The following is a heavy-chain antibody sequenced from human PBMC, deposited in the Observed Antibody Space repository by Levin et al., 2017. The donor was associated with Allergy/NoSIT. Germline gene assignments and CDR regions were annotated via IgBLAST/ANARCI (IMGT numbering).Heavy chain of an antibody. CDR2: IWYDGSNK. CDR3: ARDYGVGAHYFDY. CDR1: GFTFSSYG. Sequence: PGGSLRLSCAASGFTFSSYGMHWVRQAPGKGLEWVAVIWYDGSNKYYADSVKGRFTISRDNSKNTLYLQMNSLRAEDTAVYYCARDYGVGAHYFDYWGQGTLVTVSS. D-gene: IGHD1-26*01. V-gene: IGHV3-33*01. J-gene: IGHJ4*02.